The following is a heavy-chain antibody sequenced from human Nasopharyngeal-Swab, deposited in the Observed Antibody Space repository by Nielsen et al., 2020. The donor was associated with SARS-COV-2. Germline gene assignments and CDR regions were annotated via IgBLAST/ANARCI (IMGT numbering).Heavy chain of an antibody. CDR3: ASGGVNANTIFGVVIPPLWYYYGMDV. D-gene: IGHD3-3*01. V-gene: IGHV4-39*07. J-gene: IGHJ6*02. Sequence: RQAPGKGLEWIGSIYYSGSTYYNPSLKSRVTISVDTSKNQFSLELSSVTAADTAVYYCASGGVNANTIFGVVIPPLWYYYGMDVWGQGTTVTVSS. CDR2: IYYSGST.